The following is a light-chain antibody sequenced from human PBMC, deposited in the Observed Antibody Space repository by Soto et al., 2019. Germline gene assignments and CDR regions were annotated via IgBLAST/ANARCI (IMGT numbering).Light chain of an antibody. J-gene: IGKJ4*01. CDR1: QSVLYSSNNKNY. CDR2: WAS. CDR3: HQYYSTLT. V-gene: IGKV4-1*01. Sequence: DIVMTQSPDSLAVSLGERATINCKSSQSVLYSSNNKNYLAWYQQKPGQPPKLLIYWASTRESGVPDRFRGSGSGTDFTLTISSLQAEDVAVYYCHQYYSTLTFGGGTKVEIK.